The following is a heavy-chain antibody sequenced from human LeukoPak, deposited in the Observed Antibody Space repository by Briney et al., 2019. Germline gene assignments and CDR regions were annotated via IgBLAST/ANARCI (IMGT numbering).Heavy chain of an antibody. J-gene: IGHJ4*02. CDR3: ARDQVRGMGDSGSYFDY. CDR1: GGTFSSYA. CDR2: IIPIFGTA. Sequence: GASVKVSCKASGGTFSSYAISWVRQAPGQGLEWMRGIIPIFGTANYAQKFQGRVTITADESTSTAYMELSSLRSEDTAVYYCARDQVRGMGDSGSYFDYWGQGTLVTVSS. V-gene: IGHV1-69*13. D-gene: IGHD1-26*01.